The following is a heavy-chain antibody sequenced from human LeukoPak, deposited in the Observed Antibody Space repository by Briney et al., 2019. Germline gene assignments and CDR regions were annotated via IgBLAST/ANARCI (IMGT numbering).Heavy chain of an antibody. Sequence: SQTLSLTCAISGDSVSSNSAAWNWIRQSPSRGLEWLGRTYYRSKWYNDYAVSVKSRITLNPDTSKNQFSLQLNSVTPEDTAVYYCARAGGYCSSTSCYWRILEYFDYWGQGTLVTVSS. V-gene: IGHV6-1*01. CDR3: ARAGGYCSSTSCYWRILEYFDY. D-gene: IGHD2-2*01. CDR1: GDSVSSNSAA. J-gene: IGHJ4*02. CDR2: TYYRSKWYN.